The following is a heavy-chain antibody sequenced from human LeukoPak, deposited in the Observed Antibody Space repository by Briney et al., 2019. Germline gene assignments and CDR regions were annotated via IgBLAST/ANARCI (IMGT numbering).Heavy chain of an antibody. CDR2: IYPGDSDT. D-gene: IGHD4-23*01. CDR3: ARQPDYGGKDSAFDI. CDR1: GYRFTSYW. V-gene: IGHV5-51*01. J-gene: IGHJ3*02. Sequence: GESLKISCKGSGYRFTSYWIGWVRQMPGKGLEWMGIIYPGDSDTRCSPSFQGQITISVDKSISTAYVQWSSLKASDTAMYYCARQPDYGGKDSAFDIWGQGTMVTVSS.